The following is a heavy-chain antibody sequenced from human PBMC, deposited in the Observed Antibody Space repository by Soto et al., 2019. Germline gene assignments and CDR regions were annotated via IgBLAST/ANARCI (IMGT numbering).Heavy chain of an antibody. J-gene: IGHJ3*02. Sequence: KSSETLSPPSPAPGGSITRGDSFRSWFRQPPGKGLEWIGYIYYSGSTYYNPSPKSRVTISVDTSKNQSSLKLSSVTAADTAVYYCARGNYDSSGWGALDIWGQGTMVTV. D-gene: IGHD3-22*01. CDR2: IYYSGST. CDR1: GGSITRGDSF. CDR3: ARGNYDSSGWGALDI. V-gene: IGHV4-30-4*01.